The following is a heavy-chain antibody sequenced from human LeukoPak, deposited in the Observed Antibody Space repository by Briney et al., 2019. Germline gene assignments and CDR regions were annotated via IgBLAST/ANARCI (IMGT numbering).Heavy chain of an antibody. J-gene: IGHJ4*02. CDR2: MFDNENT. V-gene: IGHV4-59*11. D-gene: IGHD5-18*01. CDR1: GVSISSHY. Sequence: PSETLSLTCTVSGVSISSHYRSWIRQPPGKGLEWIGYMFDNENTKDNPSLKSRITLSADTSKNQFSLRLGSVTAADTAVYYCATIKRGSIFGYFDFWGQGILVTVSS. CDR3: ATIKRGSIFGYFDF.